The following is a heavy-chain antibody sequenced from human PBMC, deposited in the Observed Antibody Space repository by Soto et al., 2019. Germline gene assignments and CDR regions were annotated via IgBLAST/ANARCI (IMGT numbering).Heavy chain of an antibody. V-gene: IGHV4-30-4*01. CDR1: GGSISSGDYY. J-gene: IGHJ5*02. D-gene: IGHD4-4*01. CDR3: ARVGVDYSNYSWSWFDP. Sequence: SETLSLTCTVSGGSISSGDYYWSWIRQPPGKGLEWIGYIYYSGSTYYNPSLKSRVTISVDTSKNQFSLKLSSVTAADTAAYYCARVGVDYSNYSWSWFDPWGQGTLVTVS. CDR2: IYYSGST.